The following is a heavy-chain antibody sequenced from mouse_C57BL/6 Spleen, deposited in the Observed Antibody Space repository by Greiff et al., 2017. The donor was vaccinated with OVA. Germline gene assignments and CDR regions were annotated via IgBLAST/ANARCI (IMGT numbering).Heavy chain of an antibody. J-gene: IGHJ2*01. D-gene: IGHD4-1*01. CDR3: ARPWDDY. CDR1: GYTFTSYW. Sequence: QVQLQQPGAELVKPGASVKLSCKASGYTFTSYWMQWVKQRPGQGLEWIGEIDPSDSYTNYNQKFKGKATLTVDTSSSTAYMQLSSLTSEDSAVYYCARPWDDYWGQGTTLTVSS. CDR2: IDPSDSYT. V-gene: IGHV1-50*01.